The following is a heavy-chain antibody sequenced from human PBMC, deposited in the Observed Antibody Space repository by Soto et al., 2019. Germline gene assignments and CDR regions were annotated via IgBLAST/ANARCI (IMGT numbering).Heavy chain of an antibody. CDR3: ARDHPLLYGSGSLNWFDP. D-gene: IGHD3-10*01. CDR1: GGTFSSYT. Sequence: QVQLVQSGAEVKKPGSSVKVSCKASGGTFSSYTISWVRQAPGQGLEWMGRIIPILGIANYAQKFQGRVTITSDKSTSTAYMELSSLRSEDTAVYYCARDHPLLYGSGSLNWFDPWGQGTLVTVSS. CDR2: IIPILGIA. J-gene: IGHJ5*02. V-gene: IGHV1-69*08.